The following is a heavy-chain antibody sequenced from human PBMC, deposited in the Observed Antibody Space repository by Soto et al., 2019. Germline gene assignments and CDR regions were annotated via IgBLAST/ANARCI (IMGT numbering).Heavy chain of an antibody. D-gene: IGHD2-8*01. V-gene: IGHV3-30*18. CDR2: ISYDGSNK. Sequence: GGSLRLSCAASGFTFSSYGMHWVRQAPGKGLEWVAVISYDGSNKYYADSVKGRFTISRDNSKNTLYLQMNSLRAEDTAVYYCAKDGDIVLMVYARGYFDYWGQGTLVTVSS. CDR1: GFTFSSYG. CDR3: AKDGDIVLMVYARGYFDY. J-gene: IGHJ4*02.